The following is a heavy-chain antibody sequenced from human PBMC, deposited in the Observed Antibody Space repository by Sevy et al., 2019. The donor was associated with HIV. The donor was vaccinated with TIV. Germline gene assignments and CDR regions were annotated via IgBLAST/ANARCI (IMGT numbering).Heavy chain of an antibody. J-gene: IGHJ4*02. CDR1: GFTLSNYG. V-gene: IGHV3-30*02. CDR3: AKRGSKSGYALGY. CDR2: IQYDGSIQ. D-gene: IGHD5-12*01. Sequence: GGSLRLSCIESGFTLSNYGIHWVRQAAGKGLEWVAFIQYDGSIQYYADSVKGRFTISRDNSKNTLYLQMNSLRPEDTAIYYCAKRGSKSGYALGYWGQGTLVTVSS.